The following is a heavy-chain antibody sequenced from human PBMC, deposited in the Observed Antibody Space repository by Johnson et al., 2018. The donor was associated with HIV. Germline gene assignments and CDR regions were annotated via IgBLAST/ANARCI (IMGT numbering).Heavy chain of an antibody. Sequence: MQLVESGGGLVQPGRSLRLSCAASGFTVSSNYMSWVRQAPGKGLEWVSVIYSGGSTYYADSVKGRFTISRDNSKNTLYLQMNSLRGEDTAVYYRARDGGGRDAFDIWGQGTMVTVSS. CDR2: IYSGGST. D-gene: IGHD3-16*01. J-gene: IGHJ3*02. V-gene: IGHV3-53*01. CDR3: ARDGGGRDAFDI. CDR1: GFTVSSNY.